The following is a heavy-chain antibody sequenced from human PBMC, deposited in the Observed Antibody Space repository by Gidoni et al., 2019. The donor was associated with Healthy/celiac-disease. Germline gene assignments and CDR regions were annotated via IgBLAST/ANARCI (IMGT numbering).Heavy chain of an antibody. CDR2: ISYDGSNK. D-gene: IGHD3-10*01. CDR3: ARPKYGSGTSGYFDY. V-gene: IGHV3-30*04. CDR1: GFTFSSYA. Sequence: QVQLVESGGGVVQPGRSLRLSCAASGFTFSSYAMHWVRQAPGKGLEWVAVISYDGSNKYYADSVKGRFTISRDNSKNTLYLQMNSLRAEDTAVYYCARPKYGSGTSGYFDYWGQGTLVTVSS. J-gene: IGHJ4*02.